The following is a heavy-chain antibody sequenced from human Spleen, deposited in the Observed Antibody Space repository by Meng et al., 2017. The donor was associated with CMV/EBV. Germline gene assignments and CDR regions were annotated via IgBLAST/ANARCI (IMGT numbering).Heavy chain of an antibody. CDR2: ISSGGSTI. V-gene: IGHV3-11*04. Sequence: GGSLRLSCADSKLTLSDYYMSWIRQAPGKGLEWVSYISSGGSTIYYSDSVKGRFTISRDNSKNTLYLQMNSLRAEDTAMYYCAKDRGLVGIHVDYWGQGTLVTVSS. D-gene: IGHD1-26*01. J-gene: IGHJ4*02. CDR1: KLTLSDYY. CDR3: AKDRGLVGIHVDY.